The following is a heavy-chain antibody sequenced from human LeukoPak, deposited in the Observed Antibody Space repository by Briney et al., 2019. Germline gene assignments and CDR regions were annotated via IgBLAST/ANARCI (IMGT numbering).Heavy chain of an antibody. J-gene: IGHJ3*02. CDR3: AQIWGGSCSGGSCPRDAFDI. D-gene: IGHD2-15*01. CDR2: IDWDDDK. Sequence: SGPTLVNPTQTLTLTCSFSGFPLSTSGMWVRWIRQPPGKALEWLARIDWDDDKFYTTSLKTRLTLSKDTSKTQVVLTITNLDPVDTATYFCAQIWGGSCSGGSCPRDAFDIWGQGTMVTVS. V-gene: IGHV2-70*17. CDR1: GFPLSTSGMW.